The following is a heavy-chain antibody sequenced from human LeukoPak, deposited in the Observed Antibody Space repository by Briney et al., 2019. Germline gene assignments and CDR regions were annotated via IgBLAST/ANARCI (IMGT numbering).Heavy chain of an antibody. CDR3: ARLAYCSNDVCYSNYYYSMGV. D-gene: IGHD2-8*01. CDR2: IYPDDSDT. V-gene: IGHV5-51*01. Sequence: GESLKIYCKGSGYPFSSYWIVWVRQMPGKGLEWMGIIYPDDSDTRYSPSFQGQVTISADKSISTAYLQWSSLKASDTAMYYCARLAYCSNDVCYSNYYYSMGVWGKGTTVTVSS. J-gene: IGHJ6*03. CDR1: GYPFSSYW.